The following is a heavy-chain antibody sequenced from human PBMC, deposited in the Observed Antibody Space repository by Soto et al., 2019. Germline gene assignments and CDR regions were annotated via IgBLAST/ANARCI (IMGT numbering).Heavy chain of an antibody. CDR3: ATVGMTTTHFDY. CDR1: GFTFSNYA. CDR2: LSVSGGTT. D-gene: IGHD3-22*01. J-gene: IGHJ4*02. Sequence: GGSLRLSCSDSGFTFSNYAMSWVRQAPGKGLEWVSALSVSGGTTYYADSVKGRFTISRDNSKNTLYLQMNSLRAEDTAVYYCATVGMTTTHFDYWGQGTLVTVSS. V-gene: IGHV3-23*01.